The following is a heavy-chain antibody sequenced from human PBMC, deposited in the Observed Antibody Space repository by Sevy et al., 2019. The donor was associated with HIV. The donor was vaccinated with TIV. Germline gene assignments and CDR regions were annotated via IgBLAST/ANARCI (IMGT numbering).Heavy chain of an antibody. CDR2: IYHSGST. D-gene: IGHD3-16*02. Sequence: SETLSLTCAVSGGSISSGGYSWSWIRQPPGKGLEWIGYIYHSGSTYYNPSLKSRVTISVDRSKNQFSLKLSSVTGADTAVYYCASGRASYDYVWGSYRPHGMDVWGQGTTVTVSS. CDR3: ASGRASYDYVWGSYRPHGMDV. V-gene: IGHV4-30-2*01. CDR1: GGSISSGGYS. J-gene: IGHJ6*02.